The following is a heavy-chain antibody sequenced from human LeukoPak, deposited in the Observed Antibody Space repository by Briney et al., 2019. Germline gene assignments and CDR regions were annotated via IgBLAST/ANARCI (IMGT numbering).Heavy chain of an antibody. CDR2: INTDGSST. CDR3: ARELRYFDY. Sequence: GGSLRLSCAASGFTFSSYWMHWVRHAPGKGLVWVSRINTDGSSTIYADSVKGRFTISRDNAKNTLYLQMDSLRAEDTAVYYCARELRYFDYWGQGTLVTVSS. D-gene: IGHD4-17*01. V-gene: IGHV3-74*01. CDR1: GFTFSSYW. J-gene: IGHJ4*02.